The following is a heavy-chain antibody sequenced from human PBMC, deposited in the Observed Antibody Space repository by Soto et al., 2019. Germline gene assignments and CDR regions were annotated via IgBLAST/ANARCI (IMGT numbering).Heavy chain of an antibody. J-gene: IGHJ6*03. CDR2: IDPSDSYT. CDR3: AGTTSHYWYYMDV. V-gene: IGHV5-10-1*01. D-gene: IGHD1-7*01. Sequence: GESLKISCKGSGYSFTSYWISWVRQMPGKGLEWMGRIDPSDSYTNYSPSFQGHVTINPDTSKNQFSLQLTSVTPEDTAVYYCAGTTSHYWYYMDVWGKGTTVTVSS. CDR1: GYSFTSYW.